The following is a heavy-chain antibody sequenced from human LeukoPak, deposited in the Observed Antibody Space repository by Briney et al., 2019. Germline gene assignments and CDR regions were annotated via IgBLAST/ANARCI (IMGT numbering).Heavy chain of an antibody. CDR2: IYYSGST. J-gene: IGHJ4*02. D-gene: IGHD4-17*01. Sequence: PSETLSLTCTVSGDSISSYYWSWIRQPPGKGLEWIGYIYYSGSTNYNPSLKSRVTISVDASKNQFSLKLSSVTAADTAVYYCARVPDGDYVDYWGQGTLVTVSS. CDR3: ARVPDGDYVDY. CDR1: GDSISSYY. V-gene: IGHV4-59*08.